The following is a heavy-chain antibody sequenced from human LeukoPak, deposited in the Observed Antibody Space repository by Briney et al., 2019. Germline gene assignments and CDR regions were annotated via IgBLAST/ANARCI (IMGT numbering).Heavy chain of an antibody. J-gene: IGHJ4*02. Sequence: ASVKVSCKASGYTFTSYYMHWVRQAPGQGLEWMGIINPSGGSTGYAQKFQGRVTMTRDMSTSTVYMELSSLRSEDTAVYYCAREPVYSTAGGILYYWGQGTPVTVSS. V-gene: IGHV1-46*01. CDR3: AREPVYSTAGGILYY. CDR2: INPSGGST. D-gene: IGHD6-13*01. CDR1: GYTFTSYY.